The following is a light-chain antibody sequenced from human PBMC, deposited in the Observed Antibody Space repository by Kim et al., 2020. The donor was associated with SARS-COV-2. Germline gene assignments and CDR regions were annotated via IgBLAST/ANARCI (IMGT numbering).Light chain of an antibody. V-gene: IGLV1-44*01. CDR1: SPDTERHF. CDR3: ATWDVTLNGWV. Sequence: HRVTITASGSSPDTERHFVNWYRQPPATAPKVLIYNANPPPAGVPVRFSGSRSGTSAALAISGLQSEDEADYYCATWDVTLNGWVFGGGTKLTVL. J-gene: IGLJ3*02. CDR2: NAN.